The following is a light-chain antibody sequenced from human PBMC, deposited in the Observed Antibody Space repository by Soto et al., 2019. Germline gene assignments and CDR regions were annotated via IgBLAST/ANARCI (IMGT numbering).Light chain of an antibody. Sequence: EIVMTQSPVTLSLSPGDTATLSCRASQSITSNLAWYQQKPGQPPRLLIYGASTSATGIPARFSGSGSETDFTLTICNLQSEDFAVYYCQQYSSWVTFGGGTQLEIE. CDR3: QQYSSWVT. CDR1: QSITSN. CDR2: GAS. V-gene: IGKV3-15*01. J-gene: IGKJ4*02.